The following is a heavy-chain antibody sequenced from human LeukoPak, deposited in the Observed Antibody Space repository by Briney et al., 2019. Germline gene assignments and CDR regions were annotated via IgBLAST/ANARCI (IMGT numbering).Heavy chain of an antibody. CDR1: GYTFTSYD. Sequence: ASVTVSCKASGYTFTSYDINWVRQATGQGLEWMGWMNPNSGNTGYAQKFQGRVTITRNTSISTAYMELSSLRSEDTAVYYCARLYSSSWPYNWFDPWGQGTLVTVSS. V-gene: IGHV1-8*03. CDR2: MNPNSGNT. D-gene: IGHD6-13*01. J-gene: IGHJ5*02. CDR3: ARLYSSSWPYNWFDP.